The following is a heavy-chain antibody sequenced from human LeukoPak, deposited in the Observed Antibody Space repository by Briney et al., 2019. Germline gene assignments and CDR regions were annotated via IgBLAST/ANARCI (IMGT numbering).Heavy chain of an antibody. Sequence: GRSLRLSCAASGFTFSSYGMHWDRQAPGKGLEWVAVIWYDGSNKYYADSVKGRFTISRDNSKNTLYLQMNSLRAEDTAVYYCARDYYDSSGYYLAVYYYYMDVWGKGTTVTVSS. CDR3: ARDYYDSSGYYLAVYYYYMDV. D-gene: IGHD3-22*01. CDR2: IWYDGSNK. J-gene: IGHJ6*03. V-gene: IGHV3-33*01. CDR1: GFTFSSYG.